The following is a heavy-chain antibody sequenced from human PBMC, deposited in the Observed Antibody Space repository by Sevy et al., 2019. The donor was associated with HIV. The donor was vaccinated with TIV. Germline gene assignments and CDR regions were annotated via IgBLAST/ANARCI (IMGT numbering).Heavy chain of an antibody. Sequence: GGSLRLSCAASGFTFSNYGMHWVRQAPGKGLEWVAFIRYDGSKKNNADSVKGRFTISRDNSKNTLYLQMNSLRPEDTAVYYCAKEPVMVVDYYSMDVWGQGTTVTVSS. V-gene: IGHV3-30*02. CDR2: IRYDGSKK. CDR3: AKEPVMVVDYYSMDV. J-gene: IGHJ6*02. D-gene: IGHD2-8*02. CDR1: GFTFSNYG.